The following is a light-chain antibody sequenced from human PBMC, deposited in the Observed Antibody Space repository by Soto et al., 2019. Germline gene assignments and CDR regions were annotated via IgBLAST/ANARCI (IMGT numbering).Light chain of an antibody. J-gene: IGLJ2*01. CDR2: GNS. V-gene: IGLV1-40*01. CDR3: QSYDSSLSGYVV. Sequence: QPVLPQPPSVSGAPGQRVTISCTGRSSNIGAGYDVHWYQQLPGTASKLLIYGNSNRPSGVPDRFSGSKSGTSASLAITGLEAEYEADYYCQSYDSSLSGYVVFGGGTKLTVL. CDR1: SSNIGAGYD.